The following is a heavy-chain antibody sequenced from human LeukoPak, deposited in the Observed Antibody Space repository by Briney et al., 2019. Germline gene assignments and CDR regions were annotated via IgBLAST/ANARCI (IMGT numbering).Heavy chain of an antibody. Sequence: QSGGSLRLSCAASGFTFDDYAMHWVRQAPGKGLEWVSGITWTSGSMGYADSVKGRFTISRDNAKKSLYLQMNSLRTEDTALYYCVKDWNTSGSQFDYWGQGTLVTVSS. CDR1: GFTFDDYA. CDR3: VKDWNTSGSQFDY. CDR2: ITWTSGSM. D-gene: IGHD3-10*01. J-gene: IGHJ4*02. V-gene: IGHV3-9*01.